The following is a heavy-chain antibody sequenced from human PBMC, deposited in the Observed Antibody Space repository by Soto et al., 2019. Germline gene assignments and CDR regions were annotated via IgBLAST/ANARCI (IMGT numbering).Heavy chain of an antibody. CDR3: AIHQGQLRRYNWFDP. J-gene: IGHJ5*02. CDR2: IYYSGST. V-gene: IGHV4-39*01. Sequence: SETLSLTCTVSGGSISSSSYYWGWIRQPPGKGLEWIGSIYYSGSTYYNPSLKSRVTISVDTSKNPFSLKLSSVTAADTAVYYCAIHQGQLRRYNWFDPWGQGTLVTVSS. CDR1: GGSISSSSYY. D-gene: IGHD2-2*01.